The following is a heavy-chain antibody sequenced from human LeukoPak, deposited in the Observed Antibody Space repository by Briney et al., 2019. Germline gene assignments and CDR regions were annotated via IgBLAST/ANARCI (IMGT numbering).Heavy chain of an antibody. D-gene: IGHD2-2*01. J-gene: IGHJ5*02. V-gene: IGHV4-39*07. CDR2: IYYSGST. CDR1: GDSISKYY. CDR3: GRGRGYRSSTSCSNWFDP. Sequence: PSETLSLTCSVSGDSISKYYWSWIRQPPGKGLEWIGSIYYSGSTYYNPSLKSRVTISVDTSKNQFSLKLSSVTAADTAVSYCGRGRGYRSSTSCSNWFDPWGQGTLVTVSS.